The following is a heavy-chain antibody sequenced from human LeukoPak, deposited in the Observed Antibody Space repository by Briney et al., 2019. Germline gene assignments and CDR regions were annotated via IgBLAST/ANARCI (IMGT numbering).Heavy chain of an antibody. CDR3: ASYYCSSGSCYFDT. J-gene: IGHJ4*02. CDR1: GFTFSDSA. D-gene: IGHD2-15*01. V-gene: IGHV3-23*03. CDR2: IYRGDT. Sequence: GGSLRLSCAASGFTFSDSAMHWVRQAPGKGLEWVSVIYRGDTYYADSVKGRFTISRDDSKNTVFLQMNRLRADDTAVYFCASYYCSSGSCYFDTWGQGTLVAVSS.